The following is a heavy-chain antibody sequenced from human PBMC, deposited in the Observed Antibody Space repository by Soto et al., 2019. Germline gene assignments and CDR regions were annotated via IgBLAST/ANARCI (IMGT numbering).Heavy chain of an antibody. CDR3: ARNSAAGKLSGYYYMDV. V-gene: IGHV4-59*04. Sequence: SETLSLTCTVSGGSISSYYWSWIRQPPGKGLEWIGYIYYSGSTYYNPSLKSRVTISVDTSKNQFSLKLSSVTAADTAVYYCARNSAAGKLSGYYYMDVWGKGTTVTVSS. D-gene: IGHD6-13*01. CDR2: IYYSGST. J-gene: IGHJ6*03. CDR1: GGSISSYY.